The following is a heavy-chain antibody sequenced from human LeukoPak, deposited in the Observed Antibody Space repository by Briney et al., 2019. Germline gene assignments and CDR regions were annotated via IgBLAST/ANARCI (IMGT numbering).Heavy chain of an antibody. CDR3: ARESHIVVVPAAISWFDP. Sequence: SETLSLTCAVSGGSISSGGFSWSWIRQPPGKGLEWIGYIYHSGSTYYNPSLKSRVTISVDRSKNQFSLKLSSVTAADTAVYYCARESHIVVVPAAISWFDPWGQGTLVTVSS. D-gene: IGHD2-2*01. J-gene: IGHJ5*02. V-gene: IGHV4-30-2*01. CDR1: GGSISSGGFS. CDR2: IYHSGST.